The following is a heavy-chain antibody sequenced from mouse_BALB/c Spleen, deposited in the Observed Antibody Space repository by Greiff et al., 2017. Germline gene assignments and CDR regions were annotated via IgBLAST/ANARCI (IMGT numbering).Heavy chain of an antibody. CDR1: GYTFTSYV. Sequence: VQLKQSGPELVKPGASVKMSCKASGYTFTSYVMHWVKQKPGQGLEWIGYINPYNDGTKYNEKFKGKATLTSDKSSSTAYMELSSLTSEDSAVYYCAYYGNYDAMDYWGQGTSVTVSS. D-gene: IGHD2-1*01. CDR3: AYYGNYDAMDY. J-gene: IGHJ4*01. V-gene: IGHV1-14*01. CDR2: INPYNDGT.